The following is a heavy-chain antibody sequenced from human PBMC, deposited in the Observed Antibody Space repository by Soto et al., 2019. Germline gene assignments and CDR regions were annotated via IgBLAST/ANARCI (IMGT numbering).Heavy chain of an antibody. CDR2: ISYDGSNK. V-gene: IGHV3-30-3*01. J-gene: IGHJ4*02. D-gene: IGHD2-15*01. CDR1: GFTFSSYA. CDR3: ARDGVVVAATPYMRPDMGYFDY. Sequence: QVQLVESGGGVVQPGRSLRLSCAASGFTFSSYAMHWVRQAPGKGLEWVAVISYDGSNKYYADSVKGRFTISRDNSTNXXHXQXXSLRAEETAVYYCARDGVVVAATPYMRPDMGYFDYWGQGTLVTVSS.